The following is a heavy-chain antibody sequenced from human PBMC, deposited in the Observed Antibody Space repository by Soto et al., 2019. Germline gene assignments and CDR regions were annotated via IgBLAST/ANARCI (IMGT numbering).Heavy chain of an antibody. J-gene: IGHJ4*02. Sequence: PSETLSLTCTVSGGPVSSDLHYWSWIRQPAGKGLEWIGFVYYTGSTNYNPSLQSRVSLSIDTSKNQFSLKLNSVTAADAAVYFCARGNSANPLFDYWGQGALVTVSS. V-gene: IGHV4-61*10. D-gene: IGHD2-15*01. CDR2: VYYTGST. CDR1: GGPVSSDLHY. CDR3: ARGNSANPLFDY.